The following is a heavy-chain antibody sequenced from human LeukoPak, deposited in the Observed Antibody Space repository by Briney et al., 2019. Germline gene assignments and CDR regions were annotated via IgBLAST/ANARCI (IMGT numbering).Heavy chain of an antibody. V-gene: IGHV3-11*01. D-gene: IGHD2-2*01. Sequence: GGSLRLSCAASGFTFSDYYMSWIRQAPGKGLEWVSYISSSGSTIYYADSVKGRFTISRDNAKNSLYLQMNSLRAEDTAVYYCARVGPSTRYCSSTSCYWPLDYWGQGTLVTVSS. J-gene: IGHJ4*02. CDR3: ARVGPSTRYCSSTSCYWPLDY. CDR1: GFTFSDYY. CDR2: ISSSGSTI.